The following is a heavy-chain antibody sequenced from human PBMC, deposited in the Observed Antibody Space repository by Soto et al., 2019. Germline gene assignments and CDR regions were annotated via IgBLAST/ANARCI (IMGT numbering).Heavy chain of an antibody. CDR1: GFTFDDYA. Sequence: GGSLRLSCAASGFTFDDYAMHWVRQAPGKGLEWVSGISWNSGSIGYADPVKGRFTISRDNAKNSLYLQMNSLRAEDTALYYCAKDISEGPIYYFDYWGQGTLVTVSS. V-gene: IGHV3-9*01. CDR2: ISWNSGSI. CDR3: AKDISEGPIYYFDY. D-gene: IGHD2-21*01. J-gene: IGHJ4*02.